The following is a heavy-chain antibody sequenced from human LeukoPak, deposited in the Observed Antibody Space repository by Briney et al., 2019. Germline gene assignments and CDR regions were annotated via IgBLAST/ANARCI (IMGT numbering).Heavy chain of an antibody. CDR1: GFTFDDYA. CDR2: ISWNSGSI. D-gene: IGHD6-19*01. Sequence: GGSLRLSCAASGFTFDDYAMHWVRQPPGKGLEWVSGISWNSGSIGYADSVKGRFTISRDNAKNSLYLQMNSLRAEDMAFYYCAKATRGSGWSDFDNWGQGTLVAVSS. CDR3: AKATRGSGWSDFDN. J-gene: IGHJ4*02. V-gene: IGHV3-9*03.